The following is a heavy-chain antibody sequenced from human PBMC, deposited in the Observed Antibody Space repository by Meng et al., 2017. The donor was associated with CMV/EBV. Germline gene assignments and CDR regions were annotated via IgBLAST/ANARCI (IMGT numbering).Heavy chain of an antibody. J-gene: IGHJ5*02. V-gene: IGHV4-61*01. D-gene: IGHD3-3*01. CDR1: GGSVSSGSYY. CDR2: IYYSGST. CDR3: AREGSDSIFGVASHLNWFDP. Sequence: SETLSLTCTVSGGSVSSGSYYWSWIRQPPGKGLEWIGYIYYSGSTNYNPSLKSRVTISVDTSKNQFSLKLSSVTAADTAVYYCAREGSDSIFGVASHLNWFDPWGQGTLVTVS.